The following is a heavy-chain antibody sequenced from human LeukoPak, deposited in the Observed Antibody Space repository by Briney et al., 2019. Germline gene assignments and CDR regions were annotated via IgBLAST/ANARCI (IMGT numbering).Heavy chain of an antibody. CDR1: GYTFTGYY. J-gene: IGHJ4*02. CDR2: INPNSGGT. Sequence: ASVKVSCKVSGYTFTGYYMHWVRQAPGQGLEWMGWINPNSGGTNYAQKFQGGVTMTRDTSISTAYMELSRLRSDDTAVYYCARDQYSSSSTFDYWGQGTLVTVSS. D-gene: IGHD6-6*01. CDR3: ARDQYSSSSTFDY. V-gene: IGHV1-2*02.